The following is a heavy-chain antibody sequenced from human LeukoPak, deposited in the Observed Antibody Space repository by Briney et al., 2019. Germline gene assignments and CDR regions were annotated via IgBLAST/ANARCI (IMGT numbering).Heavy chain of an antibody. Sequence: ASVNVSCKASGYTFTSYGISWVRQAPGQGLEWMGWISAYNGNTNYAQKLQGRVTMTTDTSTSTAYMELRSLRSDDTAVYYCARDLPPQLVADYWGQGTLVTVSS. V-gene: IGHV1-18*01. CDR2: ISAYNGNT. D-gene: IGHD6-13*01. CDR1: GYTFTSYG. CDR3: ARDLPPQLVADY. J-gene: IGHJ4*02.